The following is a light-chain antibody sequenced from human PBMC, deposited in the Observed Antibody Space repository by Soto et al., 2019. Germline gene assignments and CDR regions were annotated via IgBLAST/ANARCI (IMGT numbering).Light chain of an antibody. CDR3: QQYGSPIT. V-gene: IGKV3-20*01. CDR2: GAS. Sequence: EIVLTQSPGTLSLSPGERATLSCWASQSISSSYLAWYQQKPGQAPRLLIYGASNRATGIPDRFGGSGSGTDFTLTISRLEPEDFAVYYCQQYGSPITFGQGTRLEIK. J-gene: IGKJ5*01. CDR1: QSISSSY.